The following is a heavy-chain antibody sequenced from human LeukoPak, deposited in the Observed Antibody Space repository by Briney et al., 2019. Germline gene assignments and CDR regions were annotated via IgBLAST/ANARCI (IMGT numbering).Heavy chain of an antibody. CDR1: GGSIRSYY. CDR3: VRTSCGGDCYTFDY. D-gene: IGHD2-21*02. V-gene: IGHV4-4*07. J-gene: IGHJ4*02. Sequence: PSETLSLTCTVSGGSIRSYYWSWIRQPAGKGLEWIGRIYTSGSTNYNPSLTSRVTMSVDTSKNQFSLKLSSVTAADTAVYYCVRTSCGGDCYTFDYWGQGTLVTVSS. CDR2: IYTSGST.